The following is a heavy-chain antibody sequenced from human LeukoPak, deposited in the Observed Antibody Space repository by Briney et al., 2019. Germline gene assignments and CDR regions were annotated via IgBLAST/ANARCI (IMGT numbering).Heavy chain of an antibody. V-gene: IGHV1-18*01. J-gene: IGHJ4*02. CDR1: GYTFSKYY. D-gene: IGHD3-3*01. Sequence: ASVKVSCKASGYTFSKYYLHWVRQAPGQGLEWMGWISAYNGNTNYAQKLQGRVTMTTDTSTSTAYMELRSLRSDDTAVYYCARVSPVLRFLEWLLPYFDYWGQGTLVTVSS. CDR2: ISAYNGNT. CDR3: ARVSPVLRFLEWLLPYFDY.